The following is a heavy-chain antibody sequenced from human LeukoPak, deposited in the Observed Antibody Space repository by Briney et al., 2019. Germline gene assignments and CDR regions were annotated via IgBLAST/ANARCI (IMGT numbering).Heavy chain of an antibody. D-gene: IGHD2-15*01. J-gene: IGHJ4*02. CDR2: INHRGST. CDR3: ARGGYWKFDY. CDR1: GESFSGYY. V-gene: IGHV4-34*01. Sequence: ASETLSLTCAVYGESFSGYYWSWIRQSPGKGLEWIGEINHRGSTNYNPSLKSRVTVSADTSKNQFSLKMTSVTAADTAIYYCARGGYWKFDYWGQGAQVTVSS.